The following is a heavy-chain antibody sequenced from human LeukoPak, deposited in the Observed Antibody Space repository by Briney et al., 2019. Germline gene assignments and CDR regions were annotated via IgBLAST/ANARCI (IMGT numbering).Heavy chain of an antibody. Sequence: ASVKVSCKVSGYTLTELSMHWVRQAPGKGLEWMGGFDPEDGETIYAQKFQGRVTMTEDTSTDTAYMELSSLRSEDTAVYYCATVFIPSGWYPDPFDYWGQGTLVTVSS. D-gene: IGHD6-19*01. J-gene: IGHJ4*02. CDR2: FDPEDGET. CDR3: ATVFIPSGWYPDPFDY. CDR1: GYTLTELS. V-gene: IGHV1-24*01.